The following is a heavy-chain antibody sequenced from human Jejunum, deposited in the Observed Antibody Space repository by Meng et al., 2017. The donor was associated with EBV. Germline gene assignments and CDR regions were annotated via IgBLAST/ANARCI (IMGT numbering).Heavy chain of an antibody. CDR3: VRGRVWGSYQDY. Sequence: GQLVESGAEVKKPGASGKVSCKASGYTFTSYDINWVRQATGQGLEWMGWMNPNSGNTGYAQKFQGRVTMTRNTSISTAYMELGSLRSEDTAVYYCVRGRVWGSYQDYWGQGTLVTVSS. D-gene: IGHD3-16*02. CDR2: MNPNSGNT. J-gene: IGHJ4*02. V-gene: IGHV1-8*01. CDR1: GYTFTSYD.